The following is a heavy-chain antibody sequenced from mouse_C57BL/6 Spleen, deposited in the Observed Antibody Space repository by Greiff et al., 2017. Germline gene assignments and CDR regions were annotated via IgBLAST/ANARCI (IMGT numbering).Heavy chain of an antibody. CDR2: TWWDDDK. D-gene: IGHD2-5*01. Sequence: QVTLKVSGPGILQPSPTLSLTCSFSGFSLSTFGMGVGWIRQPSGKGLEWLAHTWWDDDKYYNPALKSPLTIAKDTSKNHVFLKIANVDTADTATYYCARPYYSNSAWFAYWGQGTLVTVSA. V-gene: IGHV8-8*01. CDR1: GFSLSTFGMG. J-gene: IGHJ3*01. CDR3: ARPYYSNSAWFAY.